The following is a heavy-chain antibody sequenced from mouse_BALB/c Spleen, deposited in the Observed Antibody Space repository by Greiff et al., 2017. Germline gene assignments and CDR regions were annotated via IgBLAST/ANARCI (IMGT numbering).Heavy chain of an antibody. CDR3: ARSGGYGPFAY. CDR2: ISYSGST. Sequence: EVKLVESGPGLVKPSQSLSLTCTVTGYSITSDYAWNWIRQFPGNKLEWMGYISYSGSTSYNPSLKSRISITRDTSKNQFFLQLNSVTTEDTATYYCARSGGYGPFAYWGQGTLVTVSA. CDR1: GYSITSDYA. V-gene: IGHV3-2*02. D-gene: IGHD2-2*01. J-gene: IGHJ3*01.